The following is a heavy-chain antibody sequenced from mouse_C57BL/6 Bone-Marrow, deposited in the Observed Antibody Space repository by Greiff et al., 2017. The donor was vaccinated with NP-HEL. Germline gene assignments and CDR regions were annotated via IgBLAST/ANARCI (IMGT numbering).Heavy chain of an antibody. CDR3: AREGLYDGYYSAWFAY. CDR2: ISDGGSYT. V-gene: IGHV5-4*01. D-gene: IGHD2-3*01. J-gene: IGHJ3*01. Sequence: DVQLVESGGGLVKPGGSLKLSCAASGFTFSSYAMSWVRQTPEKRLEWVATISDGGSYTYYPDNVKGRFTISRDNAKNNLYLQMSHLKSEDTAMYDCAREGLYDGYYSAWFAYWGQGTLVTVSA. CDR1: GFTFSSYA.